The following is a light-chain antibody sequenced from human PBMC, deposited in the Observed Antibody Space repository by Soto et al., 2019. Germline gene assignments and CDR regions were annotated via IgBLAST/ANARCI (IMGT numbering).Light chain of an antibody. CDR2: DAS. CDR3: QQSSSFPPWT. J-gene: IGKJ1*01. Sequence: DIQMTQSPSFVSASVGDRVTITCRASQGISNWLAWYQQKPGKVPKLLIFDASNLHTGVPSRFSGSGSGTDFTLTISSLQPEDFATYYCQQSSSFPPWTFGQGTKVEIK. V-gene: IGKV1-12*01. CDR1: QGISNW.